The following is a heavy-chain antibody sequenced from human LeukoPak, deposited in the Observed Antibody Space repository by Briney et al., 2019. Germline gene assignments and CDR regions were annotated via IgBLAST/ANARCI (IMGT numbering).Heavy chain of an antibody. CDR1: GYTFTGYY. J-gene: IGHJ4*02. CDR2: INPNSGGT. D-gene: IGHD6-13*01. Sequence: ASVKVSCKASGYTFTGYYMHWVRQAPGQGLEWMGWINPNSGGTNYAQKFQGRVTMTTDTSTSTAYMELRSLRSDDTAVYYCARDRNRIAAAAPGYWGQGTLVTVSS. V-gene: IGHV1-2*02. CDR3: ARDRNRIAAAAPGY.